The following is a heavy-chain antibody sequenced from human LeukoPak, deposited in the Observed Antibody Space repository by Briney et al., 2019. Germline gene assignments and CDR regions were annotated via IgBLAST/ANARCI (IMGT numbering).Heavy chain of an antibody. Sequence: GGSLRLSCAASGFTFSSYGMHWVRQAPGKGLEWVAVIWYDGSNKYYADSVKGRFTISRDNSKNTLYLQMNSLRAEDTAVYYCAKDRYCSGGSCYSDFDYWGQGTLVTVSS. J-gene: IGHJ4*02. V-gene: IGHV3-33*06. CDR2: IWYDGSNK. CDR3: AKDRYCSGGSCYSDFDY. CDR1: GFTFSSYG. D-gene: IGHD2-15*01.